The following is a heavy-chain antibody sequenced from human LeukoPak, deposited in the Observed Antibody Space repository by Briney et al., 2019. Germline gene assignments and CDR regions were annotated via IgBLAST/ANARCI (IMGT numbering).Heavy chain of an antibody. CDR1: GGTFSSYA. Sequence: SVKVSCKASGGTFSSYAISWVRQAPGQGLEWMGGIIPIFGTANYAQKFQGRVTITADKSTSTAYMELSSLRSEDTAVYYCARVVENYYDSSGYYYGNTNWFDPWGQGTLVTVSS. CDR2: IIPIFGTA. D-gene: IGHD3-22*01. V-gene: IGHV1-69*06. J-gene: IGHJ5*02. CDR3: ARVVENYYDSSGYYYGNTNWFDP.